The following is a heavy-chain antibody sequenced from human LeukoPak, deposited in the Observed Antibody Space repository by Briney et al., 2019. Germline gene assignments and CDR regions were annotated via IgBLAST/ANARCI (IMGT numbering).Heavy chain of an antibody. CDR3: ARDNYYEGAFDV. CDR2: VYYSGST. CDR1: GRSVSSGSYY. D-gene: IGHD3-22*01. J-gene: IGHJ3*01. V-gene: IGHV4-61*01. Sequence: SETLSLTCTVSGRSVSSGSYYWSWIRQPPGKGLEWIGYVYYSGSTNYHPSLKSRVTISLDASKNQFSLKLSSVTAADTAVYYCARDNYYEGAFDVWGQGTMVTVSS.